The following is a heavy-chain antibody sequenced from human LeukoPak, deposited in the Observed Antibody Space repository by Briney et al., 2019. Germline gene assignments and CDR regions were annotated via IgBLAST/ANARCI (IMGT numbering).Heavy chain of an antibody. Sequence: GGSLRLSCAASGLTVSTNYISWVRQAPEKGLEWVSIIQSGGSTYYGDSVKGRFIISRDNSKNTVYLQMNILRAEDTAVYYCARADRALAGTFRGFDYWGQGTLVTVSS. CDR3: ARADRALAGTFRGFDY. V-gene: IGHV3-53*01. CDR2: IQSGGST. D-gene: IGHD6-19*01. CDR1: GLTVSTNY. J-gene: IGHJ4*02.